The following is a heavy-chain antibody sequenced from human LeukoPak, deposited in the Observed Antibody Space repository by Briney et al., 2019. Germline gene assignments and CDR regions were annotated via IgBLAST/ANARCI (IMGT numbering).Heavy chain of an antibody. D-gene: IGHD1-26*01. CDR2: IHSDGGTA. V-gene: IGHV3-74*01. Sequence: GGSLRLSCAASGFTFSDYWIHWVRQAPGKGLVWVSLIHSDGGTANYADSVKGRFTISRDNAKNTVYLQMSSLRVEDTAVYYCARDIYSIAEWGQGTLVTVSS. J-gene: IGHJ4*02. CDR3: ARDIYSIAE. CDR1: GFTFSDYW.